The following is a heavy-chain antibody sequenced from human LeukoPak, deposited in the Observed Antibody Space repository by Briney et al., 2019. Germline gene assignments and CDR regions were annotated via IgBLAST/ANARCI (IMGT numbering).Heavy chain of an antibody. Sequence: ASVKVSCKVSGHTLTELSMHWVRQAPGKGLEWMGGFDPEDGETIYAQKFQGRVTMTEDTSTDTAYMELSSLRSEDTAVYYCATTGPYYYGSGSYAFSYRGQGTLVTVSS. J-gene: IGHJ4*02. D-gene: IGHD3-10*01. CDR1: GHTLTELS. CDR2: FDPEDGET. CDR3: ATTGPYYYGSGSYAFSY. V-gene: IGHV1-24*01.